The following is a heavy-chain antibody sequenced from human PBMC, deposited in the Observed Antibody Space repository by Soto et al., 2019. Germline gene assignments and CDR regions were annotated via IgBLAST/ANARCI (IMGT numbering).Heavy chain of an antibody. D-gene: IGHD1-20*01. V-gene: IGHV4-39*01. CDR1: SGSISVTDVF. CDR2: VDYSGTA. Sequence: SETLSLTCTVSSGSISVTDVFWGWVRQPPGKGLEWIGNVDYSGTAYFSPSLATRVTLHVDTSKNQFSLTLYSVTAADTAVYYCARITGRHLDYWGQGSLVTVSS. CDR3: ARITGRHLDY. J-gene: IGHJ4*02.